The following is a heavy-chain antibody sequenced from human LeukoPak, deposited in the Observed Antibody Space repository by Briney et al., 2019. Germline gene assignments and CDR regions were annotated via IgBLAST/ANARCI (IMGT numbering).Heavy chain of an antibody. CDR3: AKGGSGYFLDL. J-gene: IGHJ5*02. CDR2: ISNDGGGT. CDR1: GFIFNNYG. D-gene: IGHD3-22*01. V-gene: IGHV3-23*01. Sequence: GGSLRLSCAACGFIFNNYGLIWVRQAPGKGLEWVSAISNDGGGTTYADFVKGRFTISRDNSKNTLFLQMNSLRAEDTALYYCAKGGSGYFLDLWGQGTLVTVSS.